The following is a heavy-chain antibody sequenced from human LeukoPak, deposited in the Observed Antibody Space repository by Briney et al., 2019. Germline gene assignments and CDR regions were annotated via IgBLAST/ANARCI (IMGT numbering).Heavy chain of an antibody. CDR1: GFTFSDYY. D-gene: IGHD3-10*01. CDR3: ARGESAPRRFGELLYKSKYYFDY. V-gene: IGHV3-11*01. J-gene: IGHJ4*02. Sequence: PGGSLRLSCAASGFTFSDYYMSWIRQAPGKGLEWVSYISSSGSTIYYADSVKGRFTISRDNAKNSLYLQMNSLRAEDTAVYYCARGESAPRRFGELLYKSKYYFDYWGQGTLVTVSS. CDR2: ISSSGSTI.